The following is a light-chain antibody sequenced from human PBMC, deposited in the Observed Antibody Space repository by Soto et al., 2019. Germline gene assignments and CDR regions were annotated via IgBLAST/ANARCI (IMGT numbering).Light chain of an antibody. CDR2: VAS. Sequence: EIVMTQSPATLSVSPGERATLSCRASQSVSSNLAWYQQKPGQAPSLLIYVASTRATGIPARFTGSGSGTEFTLTISSLQSEDFAVYYCQQYNNWPQTLGQGTKVEIK. CDR1: QSVSSN. J-gene: IGKJ1*01. CDR3: QQYNNWPQT. V-gene: IGKV3-15*01.